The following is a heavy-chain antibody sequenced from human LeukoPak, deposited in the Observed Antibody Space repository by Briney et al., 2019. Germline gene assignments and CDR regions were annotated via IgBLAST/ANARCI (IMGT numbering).Heavy chain of an antibody. V-gene: IGHV3-7*01. D-gene: IGHD3-10*01. CDR2: IKHDGSEK. J-gene: IGHJ4*02. CDR1: GFTFSSYA. Sequence: GGSLRLSCAASGFTFSSYAMSWVRQAPGKGLEWVANIKHDGSEKYYVDSVKGRFTISRDNAKNSLYLQMNSLRAEDTAVYYCARDSGSYFFDYWGQGTLVTVSS. CDR3: ARDSGSYFFDY.